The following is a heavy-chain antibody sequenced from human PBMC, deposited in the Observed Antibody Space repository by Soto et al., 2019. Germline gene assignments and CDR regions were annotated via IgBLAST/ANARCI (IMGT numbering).Heavy chain of an antibody. V-gene: IGHV3-33*01. CDR2: IWYDGGIK. J-gene: IGHJ4*02. CDR3: ARAVGAFDY. Sequence: QVQLVEAGGGVVQPGRSLRLSCAASGFAFSTYGMHWVRQVPGKGLEWVAVIWYDGGIKYYSDSVKGRFIISRYNSKNTLYLQMISPRAEDTGLYYCARAVGAFDYWGQGTLVTVSS. D-gene: IGHD1-26*01. CDR1: GFAFSTYG.